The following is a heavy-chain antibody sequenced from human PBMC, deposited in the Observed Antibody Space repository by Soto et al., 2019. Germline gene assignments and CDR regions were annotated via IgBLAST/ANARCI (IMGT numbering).Heavy chain of an antibody. Sequence: KPSETLSLTCTVSGGSVSSGSYYCSWIRQPPGKGLEWIGYIYYSGSTNYNTSLKSRVTISVDTSKNQFSLKLSSVTAADTAVYYCATHSDGSTTPFDYRGQGNRVTVSS. CDR3: ATHSDGSTTPFDY. D-gene: IGHD2-2*01. CDR2: IYYSGST. V-gene: IGHV4-61*01. J-gene: IGHJ4*02. CDR1: GGSVSSGSYY.